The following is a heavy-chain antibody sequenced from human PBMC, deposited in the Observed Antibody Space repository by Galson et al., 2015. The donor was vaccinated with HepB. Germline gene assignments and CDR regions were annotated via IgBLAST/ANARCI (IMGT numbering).Heavy chain of an antibody. CDR1: GYTFTGYY. CDR2: INPNSGGT. D-gene: IGHD3-3*01. J-gene: IGHJ4*02. CDR3: ARISTLRITIFGGNPLFDY. Sequence: SVKVSCKASGYTFTGYYMHWVRQAPGQGLEWMGWINPNSGGTNYAQKFQGRVTMTRDTSISTAYMELSRLRSDDTAVYYCARISTLRITIFGGNPLFDYWGQGTLVTVSS. V-gene: IGHV1-2*02.